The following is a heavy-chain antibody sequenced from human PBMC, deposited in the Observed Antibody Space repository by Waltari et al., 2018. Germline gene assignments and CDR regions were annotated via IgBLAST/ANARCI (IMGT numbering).Heavy chain of an antibody. Sequence: QVQLVQSGAEVKKPGASVKVSCKASGYTFTGYYMHWVRPAPGQGLEWMGWSNPNSGGTNYAQKFQGRVTMTRDTSSSTAYMELSRLRSDDTAVYYCARVKYSYGLRAFDIWGQGTMVTVSS. CDR1: GYTFTGYY. V-gene: IGHV1-2*02. CDR2: SNPNSGGT. J-gene: IGHJ3*02. D-gene: IGHD5-18*01. CDR3: ARVKYSYGLRAFDI.